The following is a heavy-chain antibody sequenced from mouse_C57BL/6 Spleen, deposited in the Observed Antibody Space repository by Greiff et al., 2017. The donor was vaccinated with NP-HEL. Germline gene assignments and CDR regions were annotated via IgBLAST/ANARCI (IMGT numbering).Heavy chain of an antibody. D-gene: IGHD2-4*01. Sequence: QVQLQQSGPELVRPGVSVKISCKASGYTFTDYAMHWVKQSPAKSLEWIGVISTYYGDASYNQKFKDKATMTVDKSSSTAYMELARLTSEESSVYSWARSSAYYDYDNYAMDYWGQGTSVTVSS. CDR1: GYTFTDYA. J-gene: IGHJ4*01. CDR3: ARSSAYYDYDNYAMDY. CDR2: ISTYYGDA. V-gene: IGHV1-67*01.